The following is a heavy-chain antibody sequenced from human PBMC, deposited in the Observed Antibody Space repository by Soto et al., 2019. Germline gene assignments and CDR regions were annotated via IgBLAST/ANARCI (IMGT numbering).Heavy chain of an antibody. CDR1: GFTFSSYA. J-gene: IGHJ6*02. D-gene: IGHD3-16*01. V-gene: IGHV3-23*01. Sequence: GGSLRLSCAASGFTFSSYAMSWVRQAPGKGLEWISVISGRGARTNYADSVKGRFTISRDNSKNTLNLQMNGPRAEDTAVYYCVRPRPSGENYGMDVWGQGTTVTVSS. CDR2: ISGRGART. CDR3: VRPRPSGENYGMDV.